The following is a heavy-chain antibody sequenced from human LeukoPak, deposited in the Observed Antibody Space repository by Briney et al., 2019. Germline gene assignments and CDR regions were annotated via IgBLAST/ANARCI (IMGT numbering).Heavy chain of an antibody. CDR1: GGSFSSNY. CDR3: ARTSHPHGSSWLFDY. D-gene: IGHD6-13*01. CDR2: TNSSGTP. J-gene: IGHJ4*02. Sequence: SETLSLTSTVSGGSFSSNYWVWIGRPQGKGRVGFGYTNSSGTPNSNPSLKSRVTISVDSSRNQFSLQLSSVTAADTAVYYCARTSHPHGSSWLFDYWGQGTLVTVSS. V-gene: IGHV4-59*01.